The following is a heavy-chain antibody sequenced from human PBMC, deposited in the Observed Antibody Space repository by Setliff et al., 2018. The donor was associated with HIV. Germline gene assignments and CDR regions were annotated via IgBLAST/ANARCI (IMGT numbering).Heavy chain of an antibody. CDR2: IYWDDDK. D-gene: IGHD2-8*01. J-gene: IGHJ4*02. CDR1: GFSLNTPGVG. V-gene: IGHV2-5*02. Sequence: ESGPTLVNPTQTLTLACTFSGFSLNTPGVGVGWIHQPPGKALEWLALIYWDDDKRYNSSLRTRLTITEDTSKNQVVLIMTNMDPLDTATYFCAHKGPDALREDFDYWGQGTLVTVTS. CDR3: AHKGPDALREDFDY.